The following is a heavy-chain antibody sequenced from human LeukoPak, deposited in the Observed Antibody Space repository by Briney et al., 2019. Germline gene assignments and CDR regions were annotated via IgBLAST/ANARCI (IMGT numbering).Heavy chain of an antibody. CDR1: GGSISSSSYY. J-gene: IGHJ5*02. CDR3: ARDLMLVTTVRQSWFDP. D-gene: IGHD4-17*01. V-gene: IGHV4-39*07. CDR2: IYYSGST. Sequence: PSETLSLTCTVSGGSISSSSYYWGWIRQPPGKGLEWIGSIYYSGSTYYNPSLKSRVTISVDTSKNQFSLKLSSVTAADTAVYYCARDLMLVTTVRQSWFDPWGQGTLVTVSS.